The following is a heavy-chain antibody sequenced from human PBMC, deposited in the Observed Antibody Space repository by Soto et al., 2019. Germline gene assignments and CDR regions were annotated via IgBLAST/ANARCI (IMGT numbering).Heavy chain of an antibody. D-gene: IGHD3-10*01. V-gene: IGHV4-39*01. CDR3: ARSPLINYGAEPFDY. CDR1: GGSISSSSYY. Sequence: QLQLQESGPGLVKPSETLSLTCTVSGGSISSSSYYWGWIRQPPGKGLEWIGSIYYSGSTYDNPSLKSRVTISVDTSKNQFSLKLSSVTAADTAVYYCARSPLINYGAEPFDYWGQGTLVTVSS. CDR2: IYYSGST. J-gene: IGHJ4*02.